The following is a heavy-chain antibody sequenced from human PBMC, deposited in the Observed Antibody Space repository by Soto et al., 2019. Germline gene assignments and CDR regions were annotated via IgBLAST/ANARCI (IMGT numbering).Heavy chain of an antibody. CDR1: GFTFRTND. Sequence: EEQLVESGGGLVQPGGSLRLSCAASGFTFRTNDMHWVRQAPGKGLEWVAGIGTAADTYYPDSVEGRFTISRDNAKSSLYLQMKSLRAGDTAVYYYARGWLRRGYLDYWGQGTLVTVSS. CDR3: ARGWLRRGYLDY. CDR2: IGTAADT. D-gene: IGHD5-12*01. J-gene: IGHJ4*02. V-gene: IGHV3-13*04.